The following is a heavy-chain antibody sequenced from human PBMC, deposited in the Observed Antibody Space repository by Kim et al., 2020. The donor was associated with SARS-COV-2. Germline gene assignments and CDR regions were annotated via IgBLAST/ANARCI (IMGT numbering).Heavy chain of an antibody. CDR1: GGSFSGYY. J-gene: IGHJ6*02. V-gene: IGHV4-34*01. Sequence: SETLSLTCAVYGGSFSGYYWSWIRQPPGKGLEWIGEINHSGSTNYNPSLKSRVTISVDTSKNQFSLKLSSVTAADTAVYYCARASPYYYGMDVWGQGTT. CDR3: ARASPYYYGMDV. CDR2: INHSGST.